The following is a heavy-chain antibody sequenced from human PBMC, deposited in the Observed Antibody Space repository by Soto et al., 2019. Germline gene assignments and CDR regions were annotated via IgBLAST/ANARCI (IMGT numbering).Heavy chain of an antibody. CDR1: GYTFTSYG. V-gene: IGHV1-18*01. Sequence: ASVKVSCKASGYTFTSYGISWVRQAPGQGFEWVGWISAENGDTKYGQKVQGRVTMTTDTSTTTAYLDLRSLKSDDTAVYFCVRVDTFGLFGMDIWGQGTTVTVSS. D-gene: IGHD3-16*01. J-gene: IGHJ6*02. CDR3: VRVDTFGLFGMDI. CDR2: ISAENGDT.